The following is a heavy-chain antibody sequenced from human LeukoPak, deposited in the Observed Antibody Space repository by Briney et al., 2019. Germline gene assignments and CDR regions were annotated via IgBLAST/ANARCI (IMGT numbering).Heavy chain of an antibody. CDR2: IYYSGST. CDR1: GGAFSDCD. CDR3: ARRRDSYGSVCY. V-gene: IGHV4-34*01. D-gene: IGHD5-18*01. J-gene: IGHJ4*03. Sequence: SETLTLSCTVYGGAFSDCDWSWIRLPPGKGLEWIGDIYYSGSTYYNPSLKSRLTISVDTSKNQFSLKLSSVTAAETAVYYFARRRDSYGSVCYWGHGTLVTVSS.